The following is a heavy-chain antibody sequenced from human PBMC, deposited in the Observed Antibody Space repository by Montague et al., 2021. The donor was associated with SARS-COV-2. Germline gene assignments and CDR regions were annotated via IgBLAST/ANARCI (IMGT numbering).Heavy chain of an antibody. CDR2: TCYRSKWYY. Sequence: CAISGDSDAVMTVGWNWDRQTPERQLEQLGGTCYRSKWYYDYAVSVKSRMTISPDTSKNQFSLQLSSVTPEDRAVYYCARDPRYSLSWSFDYWGQGTLVTVSS. J-gene: IGHJ4*02. D-gene: IGHD6-13*01. CDR1: GDSDAVMTVG. CDR3: ARDPRYSLSWSFDY. V-gene: IGHV6-1*01.